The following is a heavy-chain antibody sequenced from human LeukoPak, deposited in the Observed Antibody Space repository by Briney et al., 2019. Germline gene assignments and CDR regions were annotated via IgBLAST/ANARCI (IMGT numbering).Heavy chain of an antibody. Sequence: GGSLRLSCAASGFTFSFYGMHWLRQAPGEGLEWVAVISYDGSDKYYADSVKGRFTISRDNSKNTLYLQMNSLRAEDTAVYYCATDRYGDYLRVSEYWGQGTLVTVSS. V-gene: IGHV3-30*03. CDR3: ATDRYGDYLRVSEY. CDR2: ISYDGSDK. CDR1: GFTFSFYG. J-gene: IGHJ4*02. D-gene: IGHD4-17*01.